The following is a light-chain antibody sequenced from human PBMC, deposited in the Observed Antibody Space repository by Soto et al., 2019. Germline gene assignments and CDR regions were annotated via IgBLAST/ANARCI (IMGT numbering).Light chain of an antibody. Sequence: EIVLTQSPATLSLSPGERATLSCGVCQSVSSYVAWYQQIPGQPPRLLIYDAAKRATGIPARFSGGGSGTDFTLTISSLEPEDFAVYYCQQRSNWLITFGQGTRLEIK. J-gene: IGKJ5*01. CDR2: DAA. CDR3: QQRSNWLIT. CDR1: QSVSSY. V-gene: IGKV3-11*01.